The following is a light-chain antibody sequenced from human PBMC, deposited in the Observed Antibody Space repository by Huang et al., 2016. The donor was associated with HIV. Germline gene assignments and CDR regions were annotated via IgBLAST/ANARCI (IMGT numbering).Light chain of an antibody. J-gene: IGKJ1*01. CDR1: QSVNTN. CDR3: QQYNNWPRGT. Sequence: EIVMTQSPATLSVSPGERATLSCRASQSVNTNLAWYQQKPCQAPGLLVSGASTRAIGVPARFSGSGSGTEFTLTISSLQSEDFAVYYCQQYNNWPRGTFGQGTKVEIK. CDR2: GAS. V-gene: IGKV3-15*01.